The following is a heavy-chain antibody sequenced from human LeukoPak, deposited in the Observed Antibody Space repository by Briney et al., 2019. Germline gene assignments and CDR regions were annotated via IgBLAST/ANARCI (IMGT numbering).Heavy chain of an antibody. CDR1: GFTFSSYW. CDR2: IKQDGSEK. Sequence: PGGSLRLSCAASGFTFSSYWMSWVRQAPGKGLEWVANIKQDGSEKYYVDSVKGRFTISRDNAKNSLYLQVNSLRAEDTAVYYCVADSGGSRYWGQGTLVTVSS. CDR3: VADSGGSRY. D-gene: IGHD2-15*01. J-gene: IGHJ4*02. V-gene: IGHV3-7*01.